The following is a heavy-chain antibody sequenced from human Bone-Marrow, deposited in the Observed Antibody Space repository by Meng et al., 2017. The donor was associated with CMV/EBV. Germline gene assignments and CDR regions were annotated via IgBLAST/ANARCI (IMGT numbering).Heavy chain of an antibody. CDR2: IYSGGSST. CDR1: GFTFSNYA. Sequence: GESLKISCAASGFTFSNYAMSWVRQAPGKGLEWVSVIYSGGSSTYYADSVKGRFTISRDNSKNTLYLQMNSLRAEDTAVYYCAKDFWSGYNYYYYGMDVWGQGTTVTVSS. CDR3: AKDFWSGYNYYYYGMDV. D-gene: IGHD3-3*01. J-gene: IGHJ6*02. V-gene: IGHV3-23*03.